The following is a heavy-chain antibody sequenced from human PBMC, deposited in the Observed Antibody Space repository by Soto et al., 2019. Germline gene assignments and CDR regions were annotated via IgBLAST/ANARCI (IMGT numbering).Heavy chain of an antibody. CDR2: ISNNGRTM. CDR1: GFTFSDYY. V-gene: IGHV3-11*01. CDR3: ARLPPPSCSGACCSPY. D-gene: IGHD2-15*01. J-gene: IGHJ4*02. Sequence: VQLAESGGGSVKPGGSLRLSCVASGFTFSDYYMSWIRQTPGKGLEWTSYISNNGRTMYYRDSVKGRCTISRDYTKKLFDLQMNGLRAEDTAVYYCARLPPPSCSGACCSPYWGQGTLVTVSS.